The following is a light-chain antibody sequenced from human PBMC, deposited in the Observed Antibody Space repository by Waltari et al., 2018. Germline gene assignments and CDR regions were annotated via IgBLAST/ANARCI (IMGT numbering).Light chain of an antibody. J-gene: IGLJ2*01. CDR1: SSNLGSNT. Sequence: QSVLTQPPSASGTPGQRVTISCSGSSSNLGSNTVNWYQQLPGTAPKLFIYTNNQRPSGVPDRFSGSKSGTSASLAISGLRSEDEADYYCAAWDDSLNVVLFGGGTKLTVL. CDR3: AAWDDSLNVVL. V-gene: IGLV1-44*01. CDR2: TNN.